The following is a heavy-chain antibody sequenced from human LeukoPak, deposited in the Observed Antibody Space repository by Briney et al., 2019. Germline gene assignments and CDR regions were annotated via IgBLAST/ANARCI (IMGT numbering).Heavy chain of an antibody. CDR2: ISYDGSNK. J-gene: IGHJ4*02. CDR1: GFTFSSYA. Sequence: GGSLRLSCAASGFTFSSYAMHWVRQAPGKGLEWVAVISYDGSNKYYADSVKGRFTISRDNSKNTLSLQMNSLRAEDTAVYYCAREDYDILTGYLTPLDYWGQGTLVTVSS. V-gene: IGHV3-30-3*01. D-gene: IGHD3-9*01. CDR3: AREDYDILTGYLTPLDY.